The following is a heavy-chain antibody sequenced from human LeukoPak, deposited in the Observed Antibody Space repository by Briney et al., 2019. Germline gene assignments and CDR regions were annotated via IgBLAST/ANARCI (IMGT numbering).Heavy chain of an antibody. CDR2: IYYSGST. CDR1: GASISSYY. CDR3: ARHDHEDAFDI. J-gene: IGHJ3*02. V-gene: IGHV4-39*01. Sequence: SETLSLTCTVSGASISSYYWGWIRQPPGKGLEWIGSIYYSGSTYYNPSLKSRVTISVDTSKNQFSLKLSSVTAADTAVYYCARHDHEDAFDIWGQGTMVTVSS.